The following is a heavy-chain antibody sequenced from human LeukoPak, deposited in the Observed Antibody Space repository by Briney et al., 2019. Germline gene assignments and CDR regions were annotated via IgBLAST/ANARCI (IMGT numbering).Heavy chain of an antibody. J-gene: IGHJ6*03. CDR3: ARDLTAADYYYMDV. CDR2: IIPIFGTA. V-gene: IGHV1-69*05. Sequence: SVKVSCKASGGTFSSYAISWVRQAPGQGLEWMGVIIPIFGTANYAQKFQGRVTITTDESTSTAYMELSSLRSEDTAVYYCARDLTAADYYYMDVWGKGTTVTVSS. CDR1: GGTFSSYA. D-gene: IGHD6-13*01.